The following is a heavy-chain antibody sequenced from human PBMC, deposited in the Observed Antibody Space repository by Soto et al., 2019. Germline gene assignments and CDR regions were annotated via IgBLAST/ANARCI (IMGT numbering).Heavy chain of an antibody. CDR2: ISYDGSNK. D-gene: IGHD1-1*01. J-gene: IGHJ6*02. V-gene: IGHV3-30*03. CDR3: ARVGLEKLYVYYGMDV. Sequence: GGSLRLSCAVSGFYFNNYGINWVRQAPGKGLEWVAVISYDGSNKYYADSVKGRFTIFRDDSNNTLYLHMNSLRAEDTAVYFCARVGLEKLYVYYGMDVWGQGTTVTVSS. CDR1: GFYFNNYG.